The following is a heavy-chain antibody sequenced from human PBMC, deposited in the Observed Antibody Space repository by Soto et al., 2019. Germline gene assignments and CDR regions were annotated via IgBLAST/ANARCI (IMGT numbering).Heavy chain of an antibody. D-gene: IGHD1-26*01. Sequence: PVKGSCKASGYTNSRYVMHWGRQAPGQRLEWMGWINAGNGNTKYSQKFQGRVTITRDTSASTAYMELSSLRSEDTAVYYCARGLGLYYFDYWGQGTLVTVSS. CDR3: ARGLGLYYFDY. J-gene: IGHJ4*02. CDR1: GYTNSRYV. CDR2: INAGNGNT. V-gene: IGHV1-3*01.